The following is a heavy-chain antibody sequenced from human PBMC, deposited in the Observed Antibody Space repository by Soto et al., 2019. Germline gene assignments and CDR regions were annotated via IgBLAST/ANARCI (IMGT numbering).Heavy chain of an antibody. CDR3: ARSACSGGTCYQGHFDY. J-gene: IGHJ4*02. CDR2: INPSGTRT. CDR1: GYTFTSYY. D-gene: IGHD2-15*01. V-gene: IGHV1-46*01. Sequence: QVQLVQSGAEVQKPGASVKVSCKASGYTFTSYYMHWVRQAPGQGLEWMGIINPSGTRTTYAQKFQGRVTMTRDTFTSTVYMELTSLRSDDTAVYYCARSACSGGTCYQGHFDYWGQGTLVTVSS.